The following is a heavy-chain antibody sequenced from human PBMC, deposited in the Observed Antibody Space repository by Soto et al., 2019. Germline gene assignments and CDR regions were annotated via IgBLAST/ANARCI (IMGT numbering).Heavy chain of an antibody. D-gene: IGHD1-26*01. CDR2: IFHSGST. CDR1: GGSLGIGIW. V-gene: IGHV4-4*02. J-gene: IGHJ4*02. CDR3: AHRPIVGAAI. Sequence: QGHLKGWGPGRGKLSGTLSPTAAFLGGSLGIGIWWIWVRQPPGKGLDWIGEIFHSGSTNYNSSLMGRVTISVDKANNQFSLKLSSVTAADTAVYYCAHRPIVGAAIWGQGTLVTVSS.